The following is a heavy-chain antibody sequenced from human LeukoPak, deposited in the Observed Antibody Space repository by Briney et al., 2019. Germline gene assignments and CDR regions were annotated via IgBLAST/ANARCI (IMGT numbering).Heavy chain of an antibody. CDR3: TGHHQAYSRTY. J-gene: IGHJ4*02. CDR1: GFTFSSYW. D-gene: IGHD6-13*01. V-gene: IGHV3-74*01. Sequence: GGSLRLSCAASGFTFSSYWMHWVRQAPGKGLVWVSRISTDASSTTYADSVKGRFTSSRDNAKDTLYLQMNSLRAEDTAVYYCTGHHQAYSRTYWGQGTLVTVSS. CDR2: ISTDASST.